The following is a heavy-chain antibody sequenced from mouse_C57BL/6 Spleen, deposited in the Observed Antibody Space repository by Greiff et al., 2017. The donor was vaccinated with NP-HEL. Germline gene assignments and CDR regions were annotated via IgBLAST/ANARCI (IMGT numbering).Heavy chain of an antibody. D-gene: IGHD1-1*01. V-gene: IGHV1-55*01. Sequence: QVQLQQPGAELVKPGASVKMSCKASGYTFTSYWITWVKQRPGQGLEWIGDIYPGSGSTNYNEKFKSKATLTVDTSSSTGYMQLSSLTSEDSAVYYCARRGDYYGMGYWGQGTTLTVSS. J-gene: IGHJ2*01. CDR1: GYTFTSYW. CDR3: ARRGDYYGMGY. CDR2: IYPGSGST.